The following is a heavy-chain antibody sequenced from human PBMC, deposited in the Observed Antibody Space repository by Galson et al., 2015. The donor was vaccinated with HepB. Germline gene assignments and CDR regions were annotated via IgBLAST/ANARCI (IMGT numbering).Heavy chain of an antibody. CDR3: RVSSSGYYFDY. CDR2: IVVGSGNT. CDR1: GYTFTSSA. D-gene: IGHD3-22*01. J-gene: IGHJ4*02. V-gene: IGHV1-58*02. Sequence: SVKVSCKASGYTFTSSAMQWVRQARGQRLEWIGWIVVGSGNTNYAQKFQERVTITRDMSTSTAYMELSSLRSEDTAVYYCRVSSSGYYFDYWGQGTLVTVSS.